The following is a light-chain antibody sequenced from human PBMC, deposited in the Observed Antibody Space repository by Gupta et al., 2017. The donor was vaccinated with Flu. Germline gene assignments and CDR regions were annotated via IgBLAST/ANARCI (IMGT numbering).Light chain of an antibody. CDR1: QSISSY. Sequence: GSQSISSYLNWYQQKPGKAPKLLIYAASSLQSGVPSRFSGSGSGTDFTLTISSLQPEDFATYYCQQSYSTRYSFGQGTKLEIK. J-gene: IGKJ2*03. CDR2: AAS. CDR3: QQSYSTRYS. V-gene: IGKV1-39*01.